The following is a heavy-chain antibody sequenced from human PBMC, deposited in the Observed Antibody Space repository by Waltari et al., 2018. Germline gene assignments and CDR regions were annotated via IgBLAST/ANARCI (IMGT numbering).Heavy chain of an antibody. CDR1: GGTFSSYA. V-gene: IGHV1-69*01. D-gene: IGHD5-18*01. CDR2: TIPIFGTA. Sequence: QVQLVQSGAEVKKPGSSVKVSCKASGGTFSSYAISWVRQAPGQGLEWRGGTIPIFGTANYAPKFQGRVTITADESTSTAYIELSSLRSEDTAVYYCARGTWIQLWRQGGYYFDYWGQGTLVTVSS. CDR3: ARGTWIQLWRQGGYYFDY. J-gene: IGHJ4*02.